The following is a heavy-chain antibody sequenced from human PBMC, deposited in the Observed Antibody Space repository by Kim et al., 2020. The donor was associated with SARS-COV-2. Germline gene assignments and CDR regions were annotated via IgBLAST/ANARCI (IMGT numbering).Heavy chain of an antibody. J-gene: IGHJ4*02. V-gene: IGHV3-23*01. CDR2: T. CDR3: VRDLTYDHAY. Sequence: THHANSVQGRFTISRDNSKSILFLQMNNLRAEDTAVYYCVRDLTYDHAYWGQGTLVTVSS. D-gene: IGHD3-16*01.